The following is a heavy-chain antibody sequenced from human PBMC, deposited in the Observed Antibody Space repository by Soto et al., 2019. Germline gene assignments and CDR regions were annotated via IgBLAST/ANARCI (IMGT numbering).Heavy chain of an antibody. CDR1: GDSFTGYY. D-gene: IGHD1-26*01. CDR2: INPNSGVT. Sequence: QVQLVQSGAEVKKPGASVTVSCRASGDSFTGYYMHWGRQAPGQGLEWMGWINPNSGVTKYAQKFQGWVTMTRDTSMRTVYMELSRLRSDDTAVYYCARESGGATATLDYYYFYMDVWGTGTTVTVSS. V-gene: IGHV1-2*04. CDR3: ARESGGATATLDYYYFYMDV. J-gene: IGHJ6*03.